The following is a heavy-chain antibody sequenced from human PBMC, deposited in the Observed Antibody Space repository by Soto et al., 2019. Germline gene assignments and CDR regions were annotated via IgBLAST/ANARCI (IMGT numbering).Heavy chain of an antibody. D-gene: IGHD3-22*01. J-gene: IGHJ4*02. Sequence: GESLKISCKGSGYSFTRNWIGWVRRMPGKGLEWMGIIHPGDSHTTYNPSFQGQVTMSADRSISTAYLQWSSLKASDTAMYYCARALTYYYDRSGYFDYWGQGTLVTVSS. CDR3: ARALTYYYDRSGYFDY. CDR1: GYSFTRNW. V-gene: IGHV5-51*01. CDR2: IHPGDSHT.